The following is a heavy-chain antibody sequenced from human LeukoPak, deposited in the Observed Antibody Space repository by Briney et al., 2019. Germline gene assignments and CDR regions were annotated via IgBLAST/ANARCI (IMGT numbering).Heavy chain of an antibody. V-gene: IGHV3-30*02. CDR1: GFTFNNYG. Sequence: PGGSLRLSCAASGFTFNNYGMHWVRQAPGKGLEWVAFIRYDGSNKYCADSVKGRFTISRDNSKNTLSLQMNSLRAEDTAVYYCAKVALSYCSSTSCYYYYYMDVWGKGTTVTVSS. CDR2: IRYDGSNK. J-gene: IGHJ6*03. D-gene: IGHD2-2*01. CDR3: AKVALSYCSSTSCYYYYYMDV.